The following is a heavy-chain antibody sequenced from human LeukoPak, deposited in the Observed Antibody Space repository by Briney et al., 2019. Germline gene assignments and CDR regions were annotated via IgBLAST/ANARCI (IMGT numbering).Heavy chain of an antibody. CDR1: GFTFSSYA. V-gene: IGHV3-23*01. J-gene: IGHJ5*02. CDR2: ISGSGGST. CDR3: AQLPPGGVRANWFDP. Sequence: PGASLRLSCAASGFTFSSYAMSWVRQAPGKGLEWVSAISGSGGSTYYADSVKGRFTISRDNSKNTLYLQMNSLRAEDTAVYYCAQLPPGGVRANWFDPWGQGTLVTVSS. D-gene: IGHD2-8*01.